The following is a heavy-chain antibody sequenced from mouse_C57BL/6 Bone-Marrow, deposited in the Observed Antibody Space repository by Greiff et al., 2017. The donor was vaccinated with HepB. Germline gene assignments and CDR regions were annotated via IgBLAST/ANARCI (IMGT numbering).Heavy chain of an antibody. V-gene: IGHV14-4*01. CDR3: TTYDGSSYVGY. Sequence: VHVKQSGAELVRPGASVKLSCTASGFNFKDYYMHWVKQRPEQGLEWIGWIDPENGDTEYASKFQGKATITADTSSNTAYLQLSSLTAEDTAVYYCTTYDGSSYVGYWGQGTTVTVSS. J-gene: IGHJ2*01. CDR2: IDPENGDT. D-gene: IGHD1-1*01. CDR1: GFNFKDYY.